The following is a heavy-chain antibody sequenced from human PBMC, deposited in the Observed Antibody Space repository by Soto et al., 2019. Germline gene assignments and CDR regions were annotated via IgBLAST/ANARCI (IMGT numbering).Heavy chain of an antibody. V-gene: IGHV4-39*01. CDR2: IYYSGST. J-gene: IGHJ5*02. CDR3: ARRPALSRITINWFDP. D-gene: IGHD3-16*01. Sequence: SETLSLTCTVSGGSISSSSYYWGWIRQPPGKGLEWIGSIYYSGSTYYNPSLKSRVTISVDTSKNQFSLKLSSVTAADTAVYYCARRPALSRITINWFDPWGQGTLVTVSS. CDR1: GGSISSSSYY.